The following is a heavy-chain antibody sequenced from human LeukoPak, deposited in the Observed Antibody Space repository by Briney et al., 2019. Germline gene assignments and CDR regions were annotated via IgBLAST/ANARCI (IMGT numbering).Heavy chain of an antibody. CDR1: GFTFTNYA. Sequence: PGGSLRLSCAASGFTFTNYALSWVRQAPGKGLEWVSSVSGGGGSTYYADSVKGRFTISTDNSKNTLYLQMDSLRADDTAIYYCAKERLLWFGELGGAFDIWGQGTMVTESS. J-gene: IGHJ3*02. CDR3: AKERLLWFGELGGAFDI. D-gene: IGHD3-10*01. V-gene: IGHV3-23*01. CDR2: VSGGGGST.